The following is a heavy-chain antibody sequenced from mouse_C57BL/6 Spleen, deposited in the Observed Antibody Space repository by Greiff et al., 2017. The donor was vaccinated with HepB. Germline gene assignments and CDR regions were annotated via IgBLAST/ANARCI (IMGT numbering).Heavy chain of an antibody. CDR2: INPGSGGT. Sequence: QVQLQQSGAELVRPGTSVKVSCKASGYAFTNYLIEWVKQRPGQGLEWIGVINPGSGGTNYNEKFKGKATLTADKSSSTAYMQLSSLTSEDSAVYFCARGSYYDYDEAMDYWGQGTSVTVSS. CDR1: GYAFTNYL. CDR3: ARGSYYDYDEAMDY. J-gene: IGHJ4*01. D-gene: IGHD2-4*01. V-gene: IGHV1-54*01.